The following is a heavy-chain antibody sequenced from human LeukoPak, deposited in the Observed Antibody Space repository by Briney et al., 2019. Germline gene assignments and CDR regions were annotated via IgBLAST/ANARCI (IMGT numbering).Heavy chain of an antibody. CDR3: AKDRSIAARFFDY. V-gene: IGHV3-23*01. CDR2: ISGSGCST. Sequence: PAGSLRLSCAVSGFTFSSFSMSWVRQAPGKGLGWVSAISGSGCSTYYADAVKGRFTIHGDNSKNTLYLQINSLIAEDTAVYYCAKDRSIAARFFDYWGQGTLVTLLS. CDR1: GFTFSSFS. D-gene: IGHD6-6*01. J-gene: IGHJ4*02.